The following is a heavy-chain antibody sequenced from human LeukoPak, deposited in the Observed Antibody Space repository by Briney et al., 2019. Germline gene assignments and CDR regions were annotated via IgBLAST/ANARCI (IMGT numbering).Heavy chain of an antibody. Sequence: SQTLSLTCTVSGGSISSGSYYWSWIRQPAGKGLEWIGYIYYSGSTNYNPSLKSRVTISVDTSKNQFSLKLSSVTAADTAVYYYYYMDVWGKGTTVTVSS. V-gene: IGHV4-61*10. J-gene: IGHJ6*03. CDR1: GGSISSGSYY. CDR2: IYYSGST. CDR3: YYMDV.